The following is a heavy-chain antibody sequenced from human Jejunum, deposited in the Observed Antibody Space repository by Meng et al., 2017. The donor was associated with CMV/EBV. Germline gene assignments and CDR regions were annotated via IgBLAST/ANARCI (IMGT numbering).Heavy chain of an antibody. D-gene: IGHD1-14*01. CDR1: GFTFSSYW. Sequence: GFTFSSYWMNWVRQAPGKGPEWVANINQDGSEQDYVDSVKGRFTISRDNAESSLFLQMNSLRGEDTAVYYCARLFRTSLTSPMGYWGQGTLVTVSS. J-gene: IGHJ4*02. CDR2: INQDGSEQ. V-gene: IGHV3-7*01. CDR3: ARLFRTSLTSPMGY.